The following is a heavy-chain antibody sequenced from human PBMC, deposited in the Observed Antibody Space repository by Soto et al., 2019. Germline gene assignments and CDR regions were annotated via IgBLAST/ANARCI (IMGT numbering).Heavy chain of an antibody. CDR2: VFYSGAT. V-gene: IGHV4-59*01. CDR1: GDSISSYY. CDR3: TRGLPSHFGYDS. D-gene: IGHD3-10*01. J-gene: IGHJ4*02. Sequence: QVQLQESGPGLVKPSETLSLTCSVSGDSISSYYWTWIRQSPGKGLEWVGYVFYSGATNYNPSLKSRVTISLDASKKQVSLRLTSATAADTAVYYFTRGLPSHFGYDSWGQGTLVTVSS.